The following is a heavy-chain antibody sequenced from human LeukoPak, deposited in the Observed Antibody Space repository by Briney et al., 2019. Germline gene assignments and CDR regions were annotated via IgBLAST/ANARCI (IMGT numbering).Heavy chain of an antibody. CDR2: IYYSGST. Sequence: SETLSLTCTVSGGSISSGDYYWSWIRQPPGKGLEWIGYIYYSGSTYYNPSLKSRVTISVDTSKNQFSLKLSSVTAADTAVYYCARGVVVPAATDYWGQGTLVTVSS. D-gene: IGHD2-2*01. CDR1: GGSISSGDYY. CDR3: ARGVVVPAATDY. V-gene: IGHV4-30-4*01. J-gene: IGHJ4*02.